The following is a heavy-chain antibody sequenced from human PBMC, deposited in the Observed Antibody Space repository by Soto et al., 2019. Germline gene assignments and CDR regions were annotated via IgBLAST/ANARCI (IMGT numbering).Heavy chain of an antibody. CDR2: VFLVYSDA. CDR1: GGTVSDQW. CDR3: PGPRVRCSDGVCYSWWFDP. D-gene: IGHD2-8*01. Sequence: GESVKISCKGSGGTVSDQWIGWVRHTPDKGLEWIGFVFLVYSDARYIPAFQGLVALSADRSGSYLQWISLQALETHIYYCPGPRVRCSDGVCYSWWFDPWGQGTRVTVSS. V-gene: IGHV5-51*01. J-gene: IGHJ5*02.